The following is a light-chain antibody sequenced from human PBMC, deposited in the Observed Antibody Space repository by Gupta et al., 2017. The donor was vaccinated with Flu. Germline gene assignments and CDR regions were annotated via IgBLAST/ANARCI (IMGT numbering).Light chain of an antibody. CDR2: SRS. J-gene: IGKJ4*01. CDR1: QSVLSW. V-gene: IGKV1D-12*01. Sequence: PSSVSASVGYTVTISCRASQSVLSWLVWYQQKPGKAPNLLIHSRSTVHTGVPPRFSGSGSDTDFTLTISSRQPEDFATYFCQQAHISPLTFGWGTTVEI. CDR3: QQAHISPLT.